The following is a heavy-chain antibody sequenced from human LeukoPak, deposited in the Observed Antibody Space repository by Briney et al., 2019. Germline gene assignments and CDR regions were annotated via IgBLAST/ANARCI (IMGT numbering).Heavy chain of an antibody. CDR2: INHSGST. J-gene: IGHJ6*04. V-gene: IGHV4-34*01. D-gene: IGHD3-10*01. CDR1: GGSFSGYY. CDR3: ARAIKYSYGSGSYYTSYYGMDV. Sequence: SETLSLTCAVYGGSFSGYYWSWIRQPPGKGLEWIAEINHSGSTNYNPSLKRRVTIPVDTSKNQFSLKLSSVTAADTAVYYCARAIKYSYGSGSYYTSYYGMDVWGKGTTVTVSS.